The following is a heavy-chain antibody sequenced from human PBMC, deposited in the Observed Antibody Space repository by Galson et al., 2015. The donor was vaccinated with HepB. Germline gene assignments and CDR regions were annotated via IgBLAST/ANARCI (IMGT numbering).Heavy chain of an antibody. CDR1: GFTFSSYW. CDR2: IKQDGSEK. V-gene: IGHV3-7*03. CDR3: ARARGILTGYYGDY. D-gene: IGHD3-9*01. Sequence: SLRLSCAASGFTFSSYWMSWVRQAPGKGLEWVANIKQDGSEKYYVDSVKGRFTISRDNAKNSLYLQMNSLRAEDTAVYYCARARGILTGYYGDYWGQGTLVTVSS. J-gene: IGHJ4*02.